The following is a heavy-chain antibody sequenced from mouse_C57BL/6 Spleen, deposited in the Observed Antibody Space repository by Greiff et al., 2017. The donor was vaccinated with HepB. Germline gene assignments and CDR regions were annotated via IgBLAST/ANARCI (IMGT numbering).Heavy chain of an antibody. Sequence: VQLKESGPELVKPGASVKIPCKASGYTFTDYNMDWVKQSHGKSLEWIGDINPNNGGTIYNQKFKGKATLTVDKSSSTAYMELRSLTSEDTAVYYCARSRGLRPWFAYWGQGTLVTVSA. CDR1: GYTFTDYN. V-gene: IGHV1-18*01. J-gene: IGHJ3*01. D-gene: IGHD2-4*01. CDR2: INPNNGGT. CDR3: ARSRGLRPWFAY.